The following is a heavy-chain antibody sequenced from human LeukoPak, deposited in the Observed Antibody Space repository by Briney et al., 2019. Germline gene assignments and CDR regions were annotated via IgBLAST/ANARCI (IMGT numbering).Heavy chain of an antibody. Sequence: GGSLRLSCAATGFIFSNYWMGWVRQGPGKGLEWVANIKQDRGERYYVDSVKGRFTISRDNAKNSLYLQMNSLRAEDTAVYYCARERAGERPRPLLNYYYMDVWGKGTTVTISS. CDR2: IKQDRGER. CDR3: ARERAGERPRPLLNYYYMDV. D-gene: IGHD3-16*01. V-gene: IGHV3-7*01. J-gene: IGHJ6*03. CDR1: GFIFSNYW.